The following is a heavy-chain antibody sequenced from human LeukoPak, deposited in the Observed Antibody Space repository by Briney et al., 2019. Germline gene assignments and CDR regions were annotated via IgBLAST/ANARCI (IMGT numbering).Heavy chain of an antibody. Sequence: TSETLSLTCTVSGGSISSSSYYWGWIRQPPGKGLEWIGSIYYSGSTYYNPSLKSRVTISVDTSKNQFSLKLSSVTAADTAVYYCARSTYYDILTGYRPPYYFDYWGQGTLVTVSS. CDR3: ARSTYYDILTGYRPPYYFDY. CDR2: IYYSGST. V-gene: IGHV4-39*07. D-gene: IGHD3-9*01. CDR1: GGSISSSSYY. J-gene: IGHJ4*02.